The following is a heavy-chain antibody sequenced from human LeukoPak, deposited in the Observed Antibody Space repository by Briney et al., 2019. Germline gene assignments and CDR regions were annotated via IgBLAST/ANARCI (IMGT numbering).Heavy chain of an antibody. Sequence: SETLSLTCTVSGGSISSYYWSWIRQPAGKGLEWIGRIYTSGSTNYNPSLKSRVTISVDTSKSQFSLKLTSVTAADTAVYYCARVLGSWYGGSFQHWGQGTLVTVSS. CDR3: ARVLGSWYGGSFQH. D-gene: IGHD6-13*01. CDR2: IYTSGST. CDR1: GGSISSYY. V-gene: IGHV4-4*07. J-gene: IGHJ1*01.